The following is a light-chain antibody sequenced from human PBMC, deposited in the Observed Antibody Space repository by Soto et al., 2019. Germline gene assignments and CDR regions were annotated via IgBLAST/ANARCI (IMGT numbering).Light chain of an antibody. Sequence: QSALTQPRSVSGSPGQSVTISCTGTSSDVGGYNYVSWYQQHPGKAPKLMIYDVSERPSGVPDRFSASKSANTASLTISGLQAEDEADYYCCSYAGSYTYVFVTGTKVTVL. CDR1: SSDVGGYNY. V-gene: IGLV2-11*01. CDR2: DVS. CDR3: CSYAGSYTYV. J-gene: IGLJ1*01.